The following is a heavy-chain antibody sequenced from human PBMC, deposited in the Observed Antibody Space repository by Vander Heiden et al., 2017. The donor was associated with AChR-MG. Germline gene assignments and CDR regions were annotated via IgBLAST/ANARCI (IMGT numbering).Heavy chain of an antibody. Sequence: EAQLVQSWAKVKKTGESRQSCCKGSGKRFTSYWIGGVRQMPGKGLEWMGIIYPGDSDTRYSPSFQGQVTISADKSISTAYLQWSSLKASDTAMYYCARRRREQWLVPNAFDIWGQGTMVTVSS. CDR2: IYPGDSDT. CDR3: ARRRREQWLVPNAFDI. CDR1: GKRFTSYW. J-gene: IGHJ3*02. V-gene: IGHV5-51*01. D-gene: IGHD6-19*01.